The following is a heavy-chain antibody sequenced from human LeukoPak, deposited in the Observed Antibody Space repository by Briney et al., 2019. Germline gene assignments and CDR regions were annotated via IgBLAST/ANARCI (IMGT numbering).Heavy chain of an antibody. D-gene: IGHD4-17*01. CDR2: IINSGGST. CDR1: GFTFTTYA. V-gene: IGHV3-23*01. CDR3: AKDIYGDYVGVDY. J-gene: IGHJ4*02. Sequence: GGSLRLSCAASGFTFTTYAMNWVRQAPGKGLEWVSAIINSGGSTYYADSVKGRFTISRDNTKNTLYLQMNSLRAEDTAVYYCAKDIYGDYVGVDYWGPGTLVTVSS.